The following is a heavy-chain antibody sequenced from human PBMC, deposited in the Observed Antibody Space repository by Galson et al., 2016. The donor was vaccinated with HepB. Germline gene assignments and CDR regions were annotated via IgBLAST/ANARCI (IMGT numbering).Heavy chain of an antibody. CDR1: GFTFDDCA. V-gene: IGHV3-9*01. Sequence: SLRLSCAASGFTFDDCAMHWVRQAPGKGLEWVSGITWNSGITDYADSVKGRFTISRDNAKNSLYLQMNSLSAEDTALYFCARDPYSNGWLDYWGQGTLVTVSS. CDR3: ARDPYSNGWLDY. D-gene: IGHD6-19*01. CDR2: ITWNSGIT. J-gene: IGHJ4*02.